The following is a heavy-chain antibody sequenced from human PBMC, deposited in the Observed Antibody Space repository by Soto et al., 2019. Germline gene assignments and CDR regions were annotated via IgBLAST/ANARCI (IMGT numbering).Heavy chain of an antibody. V-gene: IGHV3-53*01. J-gene: IGHJ3*01. Sequence: DVQLVESGGGLIQPGESLRLSCAAFGLTITGKKYVAWVRQAPGKGLEWVSALYDVDGSFYADSVTGRFTTSSDSSKTTVYLQMNDLRPDDTAVYYCATWHEREHAFDVWGQGTTVTISS. D-gene: IGHD1-1*01. CDR3: ATWHEREHAFDV. CDR1: GLTITGKKY. CDR2: LYDVDGS.